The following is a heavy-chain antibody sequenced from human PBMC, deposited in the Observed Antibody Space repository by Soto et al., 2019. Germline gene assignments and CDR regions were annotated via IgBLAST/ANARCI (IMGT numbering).Heavy chain of an antibody. D-gene: IGHD3-3*01. CDR1: GFTFSSYW. J-gene: IGHJ6*03. CDR2: INSDGSST. Sequence: GGSLRLSCAASGFTFSSYWMHWVRQAPGKGLVWVSRINSDGSSTSYADSVKGRFTISRDNAKNTLYLQMNSLRAEDTAVYYCASRTHIYDFWSGYLPWYYYYYMDVWGKGTTVTVS. CDR3: ASRTHIYDFWSGYLPWYYYYYMDV. V-gene: IGHV3-74*01.